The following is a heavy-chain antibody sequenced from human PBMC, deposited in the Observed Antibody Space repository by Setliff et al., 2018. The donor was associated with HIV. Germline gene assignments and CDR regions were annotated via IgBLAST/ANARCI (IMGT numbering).Heavy chain of an antibody. CDR1: GGSVSSPGYY. D-gene: IGHD3-10*01. V-gene: IGHV4-39*07. Sequence: SETLSLTCTVSGGSVSSPGYYWGWIRQPPGKGLEWIGSVYNSGITFKNPSLKSRVTISVDRSGNQFSLRLTSVTAADTALYYCAPRHHKYGFLWGQGTLVTVSS. CDR2: VYNSGIT. CDR3: APRHHKYGFL. J-gene: IGHJ4*02.